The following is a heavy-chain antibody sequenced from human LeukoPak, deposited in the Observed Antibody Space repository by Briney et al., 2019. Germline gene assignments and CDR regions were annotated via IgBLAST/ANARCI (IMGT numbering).Heavy chain of an antibody. CDR3: ARMLYARSGKRKNWFDP. J-gene: IGHJ5*02. D-gene: IGHD3-16*02. CDR2: VYYTGTT. V-gene: IGHV4-4*07. CDR1: DASITRDY. Sequence: PSETLSLTCTVSDASITRDYWSWFHQPAGQGGKGIRCVYYTGTTNYNPPLNSRATMSVDTSKNQFSMKLSSVNAADKAVYYCARMLYARSGKRKNWFDPWGQGTLVIVSS.